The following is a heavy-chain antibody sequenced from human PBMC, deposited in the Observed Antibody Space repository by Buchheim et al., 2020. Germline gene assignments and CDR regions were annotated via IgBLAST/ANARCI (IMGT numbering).Heavy chain of an antibody. CDR3: ARSLAIDLEYYYYGMDV. CDR2: MNPNSGNT. CDR1: GYTFTSYD. V-gene: IGHV1-8*01. Sequence: QVQLVQSGAEVKKPGASVKVSCKASGYTFTSYDINWVRQATGQGLEWMGWMNPNSGNTGYVQKFQGRITMTRNTSISTAYMELSSLRSEDTAVYYCARSLAIDLEYYYYGMDVWGQGTT. J-gene: IGHJ6*02. D-gene: IGHD5-18*01.